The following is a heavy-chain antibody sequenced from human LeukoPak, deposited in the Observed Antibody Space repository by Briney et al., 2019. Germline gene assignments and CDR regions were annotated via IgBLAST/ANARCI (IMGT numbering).Heavy chain of an antibody. Sequence: GASVKVSCKASGYTFTSYAMHWVRQAPGQRLEWMGWTNAGNGNTKYSQKFQGRVTITRDTSASTAYMELSSLRSEDTAVYYCARDHLRYFDWIRYGMDVWGQGTTVTVSS. D-gene: IGHD3-9*01. CDR3: ARDHLRYFDWIRYGMDV. CDR1: GYTFTSYA. J-gene: IGHJ6*02. CDR2: TNAGNGNT. V-gene: IGHV1-3*01.